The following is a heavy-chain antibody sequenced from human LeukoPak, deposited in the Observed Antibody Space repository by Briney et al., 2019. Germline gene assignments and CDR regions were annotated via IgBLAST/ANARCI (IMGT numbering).Heavy chain of an antibody. CDR2: IIPILGIA. D-gene: IGHD6-13*01. J-gene: IGHJ4*02. CDR1: GGTFSSYA. V-gene: IGHV1-69*04. Sequence: SVKVSCKASGGTFSSYAISWVRHAPGQGREWVGRIIPILGIANYAQKLQARVTITADKSRSTAYMELSRLRSEDTAVYYCASYVAAADYWGQGTLVTVSS. CDR3: ASYVAAADY.